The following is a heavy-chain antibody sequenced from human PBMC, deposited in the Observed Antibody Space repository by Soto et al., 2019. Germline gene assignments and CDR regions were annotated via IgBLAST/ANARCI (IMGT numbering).Heavy chain of an antibody. V-gene: IGHV3-23*01. CDR1: GFTFSSYA. CDR3: AKGILGEELFGELLSLPFDY. D-gene: IGHD3-10*01. Sequence: GGSLRLSCAASGFTFSSYAMSWVRQAPGKGLEWVSAISGSGGSTYYADSVKGRFTISRDNSKKTPYLQMNSLIAEDTAVYYCAKGILGEELFGELLSLPFDYWGQGTLVTVSS. J-gene: IGHJ4*02. CDR2: ISGSGGST.